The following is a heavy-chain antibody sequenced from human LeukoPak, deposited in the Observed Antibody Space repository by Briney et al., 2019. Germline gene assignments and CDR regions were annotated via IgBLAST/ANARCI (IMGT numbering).Heavy chain of an antibody. J-gene: IGHJ4*02. Sequence: AASVKVSCKASGGTFSGYAINWVRRAPGQGLEWMGGIIAMIGTAKYAQRFQGRVTITADESTSTAYMEVSSLRSEDTAVYYCAIFQGTYGDNGNDHWGQGTLVIVSS. CDR3: AIFQGTYGDNGNDH. D-gene: IGHD4-17*01. V-gene: IGHV1-69*01. CDR2: IIAMIGTA. CDR1: GGTFSGYA.